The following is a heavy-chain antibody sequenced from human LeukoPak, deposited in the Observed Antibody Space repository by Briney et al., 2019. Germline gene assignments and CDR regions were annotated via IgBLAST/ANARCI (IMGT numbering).Heavy chain of an antibody. V-gene: IGHV1-2*02. Sequence: GASVKVSCKASGYTFTGYYMHWVRQAPGQGLEWMGWINPNSGGTNYAQKFQGRVTMTRDTSISTAYMELSRLRSEDTAVYYCATYPFREMQSRWELRGSYWYFDLWGRGTLVTVSS. CDR2: INPNSGGT. D-gene: IGHD1-26*01. J-gene: IGHJ2*01. CDR3: ATYPFREMQSRWELRGSYWYFDL. CDR1: GYTFTGYY.